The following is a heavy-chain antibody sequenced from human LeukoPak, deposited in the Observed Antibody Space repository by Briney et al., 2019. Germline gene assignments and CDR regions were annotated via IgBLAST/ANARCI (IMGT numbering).Heavy chain of an antibody. D-gene: IGHD2-15*01. V-gene: IGHV4-30-4*02. Sequence: TPSETLSLTCTVSGGSISSGDYYWSWIRQPPGKGLEWIGYIYYSGSTYYNPSLKSRVTISVDTSKNQFSLKLSSVTAADTAVYYCARDLCVGGTCYGIDYWGQGTLVTVSS. CDR2: IYYSGST. J-gene: IGHJ4*02. CDR1: GGSISSGDYY. CDR3: ARDLCVGGTCYGIDY.